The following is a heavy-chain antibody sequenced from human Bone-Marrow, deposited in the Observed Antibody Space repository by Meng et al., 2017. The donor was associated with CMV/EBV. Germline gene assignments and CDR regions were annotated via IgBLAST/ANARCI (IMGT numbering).Heavy chain of an antibody. J-gene: IGHJ4*02. Sequence: GESLKISCAASGFTFSDYYMSWIRQAPGKGLEWISYISSGGDSIYYADSVRGRFTISRDNTRNSLYLQMNSLRAEDTALYYFSNHCIYSLYPGPYCCQGTLVTVSS. CDR2: ISSGGDSI. V-gene: IGHV3-11*04. CDR3: SNHCIYSLYPGPY. D-gene: IGHD2-15*01. CDR1: GFTFSDYY.